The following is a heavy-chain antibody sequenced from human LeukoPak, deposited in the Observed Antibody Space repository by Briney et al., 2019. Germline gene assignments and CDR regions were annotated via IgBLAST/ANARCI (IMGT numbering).Heavy chain of an antibody. V-gene: IGHV4-34*01. D-gene: IGHD3-22*01. Sequence: SETLSLTCAVYGGSFSGYYWSWIRQPPGKGREWMGEINHSGSTNYNPSLKSRVTISVDTSKNQFSLKLSSVTAADTAVYYCARVLRLLSNYYDSSGSPDGYYYYMDVWGKGTTVTVSS. CDR2: INHSGST. CDR1: GGSFSGYY. CDR3: ARVLRLLSNYYDSSGSPDGYYYYMDV. J-gene: IGHJ6*03.